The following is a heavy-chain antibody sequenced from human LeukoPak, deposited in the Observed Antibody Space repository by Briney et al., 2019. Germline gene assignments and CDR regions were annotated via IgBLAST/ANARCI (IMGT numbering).Heavy chain of an antibody. Sequence: QASETLSLTCTVSGGSINSYYWTWIRQPPGKGLEWIGNIYNSGNTNYNPSLKSRVTIFVDKSKTQFSLKLSSVTAADTAVYYCARLSLKVLEWSPTKGKETHYFDYWGQGTLVTVSS. V-gene: IGHV4-4*08. CDR1: GGSINSYY. D-gene: IGHD3-3*01. CDR3: ARLSLKVLEWSPTKGKETHYFDY. CDR2: IYNSGNT. J-gene: IGHJ4*02.